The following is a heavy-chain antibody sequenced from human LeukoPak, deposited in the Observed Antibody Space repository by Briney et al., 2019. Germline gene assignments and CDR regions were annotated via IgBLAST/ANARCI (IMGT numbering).Heavy chain of an antibody. V-gene: IGHV4-38-2*02. CDR3: AGRDSSRTDY. J-gene: IGHJ4*02. D-gene: IGHD3-3*01. Sequence: TASETLSLTCTVSGYSISSGYYWGWIRQPPGKGLEWIGSIYHSGSTYYNPSLKSRVTISVDTSKNQFSLKLSSVTAADTAVYYCAGRDSSRTDYWGQGTLVTVSS. CDR2: IYHSGST. CDR1: GYSISSGYY.